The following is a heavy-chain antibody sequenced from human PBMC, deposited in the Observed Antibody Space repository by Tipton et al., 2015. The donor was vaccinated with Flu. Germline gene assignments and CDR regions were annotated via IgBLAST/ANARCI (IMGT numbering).Heavy chain of an antibody. CDR1: DVSITNGGYY. CDR3: ARTLRTHFDSWTGPPPFDP. CDR2: IYDSGST. V-gene: IGHV4-31*03. D-gene: IGHD3/OR15-3a*01. Sequence: TLSLTCSVSDVSITNGGYYWTWIRQHPGKGLEWIGYIYDSGSTDYNPSLKSRVIISVDTSRNQFSLKLSSVTAADTAIYYCARTLRTHFDSWTGPPPFDPWGRGILVPVSS. J-gene: IGHJ5*02.